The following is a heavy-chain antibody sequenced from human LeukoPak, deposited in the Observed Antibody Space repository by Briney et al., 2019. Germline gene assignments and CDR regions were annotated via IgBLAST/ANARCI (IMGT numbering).Heavy chain of an antibody. CDR1: GGSFSGYY. CDR2: INHSGSA. Sequence: SETLSLTCAVYGGSFSGYYWSWIRQPPGKGLEWIGEINHSGSANYNPSLKSRVTISVDTSKNQFSLKLSSVTAADTAVYYCRSGWYRHYYYYMDVWGKGTTVTVSS. CDR3: RSGWYRHYYYYMDV. V-gene: IGHV4-34*01. D-gene: IGHD6-13*01. J-gene: IGHJ6*03.